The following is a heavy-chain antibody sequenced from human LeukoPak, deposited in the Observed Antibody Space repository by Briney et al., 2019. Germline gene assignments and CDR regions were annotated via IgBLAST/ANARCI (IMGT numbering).Heavy chain of an antibody. Sequence: GGSLRLSCAASGFTFNIFTMNWVRQAPGKGLEWISYFNTKSKTIYYADSVKGRFTISRDNAKNSLHLQMNSLRAEDTALYYCVRDRNWAFDYWGQGTLVTVSS. CDR3: VRDRNWAFDY. CDR1: GFTFNIFT. D-gene: IGHD7-27*01. CDR2: FNTKSKTI. V-gene: IGHV3-48*01. J-gene: IGHJ4*02.